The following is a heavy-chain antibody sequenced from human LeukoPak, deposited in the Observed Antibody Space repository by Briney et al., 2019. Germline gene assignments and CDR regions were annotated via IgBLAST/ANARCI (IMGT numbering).Heavy chain of an antibody. J-gene: IGHJ4*02. Sequence: PSETLSLTCAVYGGSFRGYYWSWIRQPPGKGLEWIGEINHSGSTNYNPSLKSRVTISVDTSKNQFSLKLSSVTAADTAVYYCARGRRYFDYWGQGTLVTVSS. CDR3: ARGRRYFDY. CDR1: GGSFRGYY. CDR2: INHSGST. V-gene: IGHV4-34*01.